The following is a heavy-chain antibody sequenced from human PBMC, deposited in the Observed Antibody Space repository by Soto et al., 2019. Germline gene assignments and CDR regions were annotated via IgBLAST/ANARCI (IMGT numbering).Heavy chain of an antibody. V-gene: IGHV4-30-4*01. J-gene: IGHJ6*02. CDR1: GGSISSGDYY. CDR2: IYYSGST. CDR3: AREPSATERHYYYYGMDV. D-gene: IGHD1-1*01. Sequence: SETLSLTCTVSGGSISSGDYYWSWIRQPPGKGLEWIGYIYYSGSTYYNPSLKSRVTISVDTSKNQFSLKLSSVTAADTAVYYCAREPSATERHYYYYGMDVWGQGTTVTVSS.